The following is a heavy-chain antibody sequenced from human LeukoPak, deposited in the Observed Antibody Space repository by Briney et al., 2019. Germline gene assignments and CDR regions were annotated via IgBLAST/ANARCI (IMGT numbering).Heavy chain of an antibody. D-gene: IGHD6-13*01. CDR3: ARRKVAAEIDY. CDR1: GGSITDTTYF. CDR2: IYYRGNT. Sequence: SETLSLTCSVSGGSITDTTYFWGWIRQPPGKGLEWIGSIYYRGNTYYRPPLKSRVTLFVDTSKNQFSLKLTSVTAADTAIYYCARRKVAAEIDYWGQGTLVTVSS. V-gene: IGHV4-39*01. J-gene: IGHJ4*02.